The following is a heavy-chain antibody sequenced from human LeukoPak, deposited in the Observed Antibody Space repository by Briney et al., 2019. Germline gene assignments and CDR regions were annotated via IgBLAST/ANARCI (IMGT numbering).Heavy chain of an antibody. CDR1: GFTFSTYW. J-gene: IGHJ4*02. CDR2: LNSDGGST. V-gene: IGHV3-74*01. Sequence: PGGSLRLSCAASGFTFSTYWMHWVRQAPGKGLVWVSRLNSDGGSTTYADSVKGRFTISRDNAKNTLYLQMNSLRAEDTAVYYCARDRGYAIDYWGQGTLVMVSS. CDR3: ARDRGYAIDY. D-gene: IGHD5-12*01.